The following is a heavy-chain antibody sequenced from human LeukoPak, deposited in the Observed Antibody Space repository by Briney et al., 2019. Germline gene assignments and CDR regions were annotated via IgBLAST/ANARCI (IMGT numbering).Heavy chain of an antibody. D-gene: IGHD3-22*01. J-gene: IGHJ4*02. V-gene: IGHV3-23*01. CDR2: ITNSGGRT. CDR1: GFTFSSYA. CDR3: AKGDDSSGYPTIFDY. Sequence: PGGSLRLSCAASGFTFSSYAMNWVRQAPGKGLEWVSGITNSGGRTYYADSVKGRFTISRDNSKNTLYLQMNSLRVEDTAVYYCAKGDDSSGYPTIFDYWGQGTLVTVSS.